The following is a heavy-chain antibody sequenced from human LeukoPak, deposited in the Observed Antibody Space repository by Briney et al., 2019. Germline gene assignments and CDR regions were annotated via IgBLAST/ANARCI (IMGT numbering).Heavy chain of an antibody. CDR1: GFTFSSYG. V-gene: IGHV3-30*02. Sequence: GGSLRLSCAASGFTFSSYGMHWVRQAPGKGLEWVAFIRYDGSSKYYAESVKGRFTISRDNSKNTLYLQMNSLRAEDTAVYYCAKTTLHHSTIGFDIWGQGTMVTVSS. CDR3: AKTTLHHSTIGFDI. J-gene: IGHJ3*02. D-gene: IGHD3-3*01. CDR2: IRYDGSSK.